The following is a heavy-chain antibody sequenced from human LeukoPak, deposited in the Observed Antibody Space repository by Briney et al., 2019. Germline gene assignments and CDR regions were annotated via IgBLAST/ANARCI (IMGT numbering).Heavy chain of an antibody. J-gene: IGHJ6*02. Sequence: APVKVSCKASGYTFTSYGIGWVRQAPGQGLEWMGWISAYNGNTNYAQKLQGIVTMTTDTSTSTAYMELRSLRSDDTAVYYCARDEIWFGELLPHYYYYGMDVWGQGTTVTVSS. D-gene: IGHD3-10*01. CDR1: GYTFTSYG. V-gene: IGHV1-18*01. CDR3: ARDEIWFGELLPHYYYYGMDV. CDR2: ISAYNGNT.